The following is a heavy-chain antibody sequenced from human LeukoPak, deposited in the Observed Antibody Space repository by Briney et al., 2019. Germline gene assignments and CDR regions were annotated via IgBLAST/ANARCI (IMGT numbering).Heavy chain of an antibody. Sequence: GSLRLSCAASGFTVSSNYMSWVRQAPGKGLEWVSVIYSGGSTYYADSVKGRSTISRDNSKNTLYLQMNSLRAEDTAVYYCAGDRAAGAYPWYFDYWGQGTLVTVSS. CDR1: GFTVSSNY. J-gene: IGHJ4*02. CDR2: IYSGGST. V-gene: IGHV3-66*01. CDR3: AGDRAAGAYPWYFDY. D-gene: IGHD3-16*01.